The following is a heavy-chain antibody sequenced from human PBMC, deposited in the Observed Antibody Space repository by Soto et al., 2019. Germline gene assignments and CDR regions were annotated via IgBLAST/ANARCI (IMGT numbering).Heavy chain of an antibody. CDR2: VKSKTDGWTT. D-gene: IGHD4-17*01. V-gene: IGHV3-15*07. J-gene: IGHJ4*01. Sequence: GGSLRLSWAASGVICGNAWINWVRQAPGKGLEWVGRVKSKTDGWTTDFAAPVKGRFAISRDDSKNMVYLEMNSLKTEDTAIYYCTTDSYMTNIIVRFDYWGHGTLVTVSS. CDR3: TTDSYMTNIIVRFDY. CDR1: GVICGNAW.